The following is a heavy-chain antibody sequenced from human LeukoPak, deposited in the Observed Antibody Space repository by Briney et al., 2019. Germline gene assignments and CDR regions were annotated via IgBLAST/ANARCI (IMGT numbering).Heavy chain of an antibody. CDR3: ASLAVAGTTFDY. V-gene: IGHV3-30*02. D-gene: IGHD6-13*01. CDR1: GFNIRTYG. Sequence: GGSLRLSCAASGFNIRTYGMRWVRQAPGKGLEWVAIVRYDGNTKNYVDSVKGRFTISRDTSKNTVFLQMNSLRAEDTALYYCASLAVAGTTFDYWGQGTLVTVCS. J-gene: IGHJ4*02. CDR2: VRYDGNTK.